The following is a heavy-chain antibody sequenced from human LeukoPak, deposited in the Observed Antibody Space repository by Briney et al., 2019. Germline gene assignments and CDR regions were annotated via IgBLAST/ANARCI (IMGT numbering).Heavy chain of an antibody. J-gene: IGHJ3*01. CDR1: GGSVSSGSYY. CDR2: IHYSGST. CDR3: ARVPGGGTAAN. V-gene: IGHV4-61*01. Sequence: KPSETLSPTCTVSGGSVSSGSYYWSWIRQPPGKGLDWIGYIHYSGSTNYSPSLKSRVTISVDTSKNQFSLKLSSVTAADTAVYYCARVPGGGTAANWGQGTMVTVSS. D-gene: IGHD1-7*01.